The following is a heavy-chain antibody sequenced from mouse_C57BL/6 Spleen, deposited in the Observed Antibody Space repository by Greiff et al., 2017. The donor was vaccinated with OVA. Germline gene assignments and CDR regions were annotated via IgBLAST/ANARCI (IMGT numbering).Heavy chain of an antibody. CDR1: GFTFSSYG. CDR2: ISSGGSYT. Sequence: EVKVVESGGDLVKPGGSLKLSCAASGFTFSSYGMSWVRQTPDKRLEWVATISSGGSYTYYPDSVKGRFTISRDNAKNTLYLQRSRLKSEDAAIYYCARSAEAEFAYWGQGTLVTVSA. CDR3: ARSAEAEFAY. D-gene: IGHD3-2*02. J-gene: IGHJ3*01. V-gene: IGHV5-6*01.